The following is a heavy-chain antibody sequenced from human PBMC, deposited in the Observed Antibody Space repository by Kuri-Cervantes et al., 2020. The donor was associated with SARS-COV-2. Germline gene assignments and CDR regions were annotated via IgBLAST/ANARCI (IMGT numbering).Heavy chain of an antibody. Sequence: ASVKVSCKASGDTFTDHYMHWVRQAPGQGLEWMGIINPSGGSTSYAQKFQGRVTMTRDTSTSTVYMELSSLRSEDTAVYYCARRIAAGSSHDHILDYWGQGTLVTVSS. D-gene: IGHD6-6*01. CDR2: INPSGGST. J-gene: IGHJ4*02. CDR3: ARRIAAGSSHDHILDY. V-gene: IGHV1-46*01. CDR1: GDTFTDHY.